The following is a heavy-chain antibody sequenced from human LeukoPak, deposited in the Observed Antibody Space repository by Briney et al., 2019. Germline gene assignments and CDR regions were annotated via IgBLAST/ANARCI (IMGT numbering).Heavy chain of an antibody. Sequence: ASVKVSCKASGYTFTSYYMHWVRQAPGQGLEWMGIINPSGGSTSYAQKFQGRVTMIRDMSTSTVYMELSSLRSEDAAVYYCARDRVGVGDPRWYFDYWGQGTLVTVSS. CDR2: INPSGGST. CDR1: GYTFTSYY. V-gene: IGHV1-46*01. CDR3: ARDRVGVGDPRWYFDY. J-gene: IGHJ4*02. D-gene: IGHD1-26*01.